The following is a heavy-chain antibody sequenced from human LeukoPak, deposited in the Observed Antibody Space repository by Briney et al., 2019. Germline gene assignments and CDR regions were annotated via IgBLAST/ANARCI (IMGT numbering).Heavy chain of an antibody. Sequence: GGSLRLSCAASAFTFTSCVMSWVRQAPGKGLEWVSAISNDGGGTNYADFVKGRFTISRDNSKNTLFLQMNSLRAEDTALYYCAKGSSGFDLWGQGTLVTVSS. D-gene: IGHD3-22*01. J-gene: IGHJ4*02. V-gene: IGHV3-23*01. CDR1: AFTFTSCV. CDR3: AKGSSGFDL. CDR2: ISNDGGGT.